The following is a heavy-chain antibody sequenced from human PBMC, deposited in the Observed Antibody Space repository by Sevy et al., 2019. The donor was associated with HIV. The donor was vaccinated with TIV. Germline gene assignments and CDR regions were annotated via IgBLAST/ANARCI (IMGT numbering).Heavy chain of an antibody. D-gene: IGHD2-2*01. Sequence: ASVKVSCKASGYTFTGYYIHWVRQAPGQGLEWMGRINPNSGGTNYAQKFQGRVTMTRDTSISTAYMELSRLRSDDTAVYYCASQLAPYKPLDYWGQGTLVTVSS. J-gene: IGHJ4*02. CDR1: GYTFTGYY. V-gene: IGHV1-2*06. CDR3: ASQLAPYKPLDY. CDR2: INPNSGGT.